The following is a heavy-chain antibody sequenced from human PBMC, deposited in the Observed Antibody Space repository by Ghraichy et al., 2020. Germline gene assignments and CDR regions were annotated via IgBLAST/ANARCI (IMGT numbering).Heavy chain of an antibody. V-gene: IGHV3-30*18. CDR3: AKDSSGWYASLNYFYYGMDV. D-gene: IGHD6-19*01. Sequence: GESLRLSCAASGFTFSNFGMHWVRQAPGKGLEWVALVSYDGNKKYYGDSVKGRFTISRDNSKNAMYLQMNSLRGDDTAVYYCAKDSSGWYASLNYFYYGMDVWGQGTSVTVSS. J-gene: IGHJ6*02. CDR1: GFTFSNFG. CDR2: VSYDGNKK.